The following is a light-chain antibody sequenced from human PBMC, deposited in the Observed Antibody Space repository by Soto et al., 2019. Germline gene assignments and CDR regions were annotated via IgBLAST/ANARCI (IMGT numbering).Light chain of an antibody. CDR3: EEYGSSCPWT. CDR2: GAS. J-gene: IGKJ1*01. Sequence: EIVLTQSPGTLSLSPGERATLSCRASQSVSSSYLAWYQQKPGQAPRLLIYGASSRATGIPDRFSGSGSGTAFTITISRLEPEDFAVYYCEEYGSSCPWTVGQGTKVDIK. CDR1: QSVSSSY. V-gene: IGKV3-20*01.